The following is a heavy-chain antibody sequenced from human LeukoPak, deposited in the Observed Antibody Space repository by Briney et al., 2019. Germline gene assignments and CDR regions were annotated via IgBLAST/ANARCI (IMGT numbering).Heavy chain of an antibody. D-gene: IGHD1-26*01. CDR2: VKNIYDAGTR. CDR1: GFTRSEFNFTKAW. J-gene: IGHJ4*02. V-gene: IGHV3-15*01. CDR3: TTDTQKSIYYYEFDY. Sequence: PGGSLRLSCKASGFTRSEFNFTKAWMSWVRQAPGKGLEWLGRVKNIYDAGTRDYALSVEGRFAISRVDSQNTVYLQMNRLAPEDTAVYYCTTDTQKSIYYYEFDYWGLGTLVTVSS.